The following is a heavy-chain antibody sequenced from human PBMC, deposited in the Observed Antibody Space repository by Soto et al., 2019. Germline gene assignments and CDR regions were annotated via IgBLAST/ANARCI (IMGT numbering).Heavy chain of an antibody. Sequence: QVQLVQSGAEVKKPGASVKVSCKASGYTFTGYYMHWVRQAPGQGLEWMGWINPNSGGTNYAQKCQGRVTMTRDTSISTAYMELSRLRSDDTAVYYCARVRVSSSWYGNTLFDYWGQGTLVTVSS. J-gene: IGHJ4*02. D-gene: IGHD6-13*01. CDR2: INPNSGGT. CDR1: GYTFTGYY. V-gene: IGHV1-2*02. CDR3: ARVRVSSSWYGNTLFDY.